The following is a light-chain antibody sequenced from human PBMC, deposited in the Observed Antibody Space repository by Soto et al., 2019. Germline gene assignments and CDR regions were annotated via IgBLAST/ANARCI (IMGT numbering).Light chain of an antibody. CDR1: QSISNR. J-gene: IGKJ1*01. V-gene: IGKV1-39*01. Sequence: DIQITQSPASLWGSRQDNLIIPCRASQSISNRLNWYQQKPGKAPKLLIFAASSLKSGVPSRFSGSRSGPDFTLTISSLQPEDFATYYCQQSHSSPPTFGQGTKVDIK. CDR2: AAS. CDR3: QQSHSSPPT.